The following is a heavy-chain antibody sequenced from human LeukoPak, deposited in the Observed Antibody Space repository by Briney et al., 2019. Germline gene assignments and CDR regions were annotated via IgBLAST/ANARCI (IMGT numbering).Heavy chain of an antibody. CDR2: IYYSGST. V-gene: IGHV4-59*06. CDR3: ARRGPRVIFGRGATVSPFEY. Sequence: TSETLSLTCAVYGGSFSSYYWSWIRQPPGKGLEWIGYIYYSGSTYYNPSLKSRVTISVDTSKNQFSLKLSSVTAADTAVYYCARRGPRVIFGRGATVSPFEYWGQGTLVTVSS. CDR1: GGSFSSYY. D-gene: IGHD3/OR15-3a*01. J-gene: IGHJ4*02.